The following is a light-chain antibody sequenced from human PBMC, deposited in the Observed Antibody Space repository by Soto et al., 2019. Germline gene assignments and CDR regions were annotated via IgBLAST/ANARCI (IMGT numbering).Light chain of an antibody. J-gene: IGKJ1*01. CDR1: QSISSW. CDR3: QQSYSAPWT. V-gene: IGKV1-39*01. CDR2: DAS. Sequence: DSQVTHSPSTLAASVGDRFTITFRASQSISSWLAWYQQKPGKAPKLLIYDASSLQSGVPSRFSASGSGTDFTLTIRSLQPEDFATYYCQQSYSAPWTFGQGTKVDIK.